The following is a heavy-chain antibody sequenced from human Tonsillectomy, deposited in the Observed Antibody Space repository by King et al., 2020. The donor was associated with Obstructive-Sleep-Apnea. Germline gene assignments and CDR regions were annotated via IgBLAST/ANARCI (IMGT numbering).Heavy chain of an antibody. CDR1: VGSISSSSYY. CDR2: IYYIGST. J-gene: IGHJ6*02. D-gene: IGHD3-9*01. Sequence: LQLQESGPGLVKPSETLSLTCTVSVGSISSSSYYWGWIRQPPGKGLEWIGRIYYIGSTYYNPSLKSRVTISVDTSKNQFSLKLSSVTAADTAVYYCASGDYDILTGSLYYYGMDVWGQGTTVTVSS. V-gene: IGHV4-39*07. CDR3: ASGDYDILTGSLYYYGMDV.